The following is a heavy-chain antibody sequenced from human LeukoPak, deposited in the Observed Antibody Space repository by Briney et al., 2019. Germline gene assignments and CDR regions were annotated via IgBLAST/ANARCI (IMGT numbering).Heavy chain of an antibody. CDR1: GGSISSGGYY. J-gene: IGHJ4*02. CDR3: ARGYLYDSSGYYPY. D-gene: IGHD3-22*01. CDR2: IYYSGST. V-gene: IGHV4-31*03. Sequence: SSETLSLTCTVSGGSISSGGYYWSWIRQHPGKGLEWIGYIYYSGSTYYNPSLKSRVTISVDTSKNQFSLKLSSVTAADTAVYYCARGYLYDSSGYYPYWGQGTLVTVSS.